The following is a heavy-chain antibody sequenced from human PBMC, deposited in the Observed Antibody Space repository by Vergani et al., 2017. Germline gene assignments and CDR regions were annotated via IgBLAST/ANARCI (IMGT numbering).Heavy chain of an antibody. CDR3: ARDPPEEYYDFWSGHNWFDP. CDR2: IIPIFGTA. Sequence: QVQLVQSGAEVKKPGSSVKVSCKASGGTFSSYAISWVRQAPGQGLEWMGGIIPIFGTANYAQKFQGRVTITADESTSTAYMELSSLRSEDTAVYYCARDPPEEYYDFWSGHNWFDPWGQGTLVTVSS. J-gene: IGHJ5*02. D-gene: IGHD3-3*01. V-gene: IGHV1-69*01. CDR1: GGTFSSYA.